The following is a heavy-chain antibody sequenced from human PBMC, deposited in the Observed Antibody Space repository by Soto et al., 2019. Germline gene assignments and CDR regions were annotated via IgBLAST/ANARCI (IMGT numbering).Heavy chain of an antibody. CDR3: ARDRYYYDQSDASDI. CDR2: IYYSGST. V-gene: IGHV4-31*03. CDR1: GGSISSGGYY. Sequence: SETLSLTCTVSGGSISSGGYYWSWIRQHPGKGLEWIGYIYYSGSTYYNPSPKSRVTISVDTSKNQFSLKLSSVTAADTAVYYCARDRYYYDQSDASDIWGQGTMVTVSS. J-gene: IGHJ3*02. D-gene: IGHD3-22*01.